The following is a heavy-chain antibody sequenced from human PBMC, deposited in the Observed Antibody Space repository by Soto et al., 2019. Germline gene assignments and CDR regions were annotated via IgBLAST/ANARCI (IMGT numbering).Heavy chain of an antibody. J-gene: IGHJ6*02. V-gene: IGHV1-2*02. CDR3: ARGGLAYCGGDCLHNHYYYGMDV. CDR1: GYTFTGYY. CDR2: INPNSGGT. Sequence: QVQLVQSGAEVKKPGASVKVSCKASGYTFTGYYMHWVRQAPGQGLEWMGWINPNSGGTNYAQKFQGRVTMTRDTSISTAYMELSRLRSDDTAVYYCARGGLAYCGGDCLHNHYYYGMDVWGQGTTVTVSS. D-gene: IGHD2-21*02.